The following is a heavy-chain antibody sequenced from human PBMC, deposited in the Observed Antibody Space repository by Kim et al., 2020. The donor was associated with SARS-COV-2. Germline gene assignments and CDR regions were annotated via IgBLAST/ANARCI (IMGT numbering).Heavy chain of an antibody. J-gene: IGHJ6*02. V-gene: IGHV3-49*03. Sequence: GGSLRLSCTASGFTLGDYAVSWFRQAPGKGLEWVSFIRSKAYRGTTEYVASVKGRFTISRDDSKSIAYLQMNSLQIEDTAVYYCTRDVGGGIAVAGRYYNGMDVLGQGTTVTVSS. CDR1: GFTLGDYA. CDR3: TRDVGGGIAVAGRYYNGMDV. CDR2: IRSKAYRGTT. D-gene: IGHD6-19*01.